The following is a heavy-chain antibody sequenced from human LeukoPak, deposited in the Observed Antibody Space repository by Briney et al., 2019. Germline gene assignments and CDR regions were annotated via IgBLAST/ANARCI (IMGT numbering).Heavy chain of an antibody. CDR3: AKDSYYYDSSGHLPQAPGGMDV. CDR2: MDHDESKK. Sequence: GGSLRLSCAASGFTFSRYGMHWVRQAPGKGLEWVAGMDHDESKKYYGDFVKGRLTISRDTSKDTLYLQMNSLRAEDTAVYYCAKDSYYYDSSGHLPQAPGGMDVWGQGTTVTVSS. J-gene: IGHJ6*02. V-gene: IGHV3-30*02. D-gene: IGHD3-22*01. CDR1: GFTFSRYG.